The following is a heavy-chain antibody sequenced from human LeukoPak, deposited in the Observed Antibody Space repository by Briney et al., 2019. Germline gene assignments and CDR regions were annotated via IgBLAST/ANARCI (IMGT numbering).Heavy chain of an antibody. V-gene: IGHV4-59*12. J-gene: IGHJ4*02. CDR3: ARGGYSSEYYFDY. CDR1: GGSISSYY. CDR2: IYYSGST. D-gene: IGHD6-25*01. Sequence: PSETLSLTRTVSGGSISSYYWSWIRQPPGKGLEWIGYIYYSGSTNYNPSLKSRVTISVDTSKNQFSLKLSSVTAADTAVYYCARGGYSSEYYFDYWGQGTLVTVSS.